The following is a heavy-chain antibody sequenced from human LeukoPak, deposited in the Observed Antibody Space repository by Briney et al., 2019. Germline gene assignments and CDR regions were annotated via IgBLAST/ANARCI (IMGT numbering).Heavy chain of an antibody. CDR3: ARDQWLVRDLNSPELDYYYGMDV. J-gene: IGHJ6*02. Sequence: VSYISSSGSTIYYADSVKGRFTISRGNAKNSLYLQMNSLRAEDTAVYYCARDQWLVRDLNSPELDYYYGMDVWGQGTTVTVSS. D-gene: IGHD6-19*01. CDR2: ISSSGSTI. V-gene: IGHV3-48*03.